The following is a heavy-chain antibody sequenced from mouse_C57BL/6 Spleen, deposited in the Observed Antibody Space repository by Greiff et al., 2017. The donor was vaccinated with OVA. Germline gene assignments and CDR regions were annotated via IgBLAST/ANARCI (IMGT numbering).Heavy chain of an antibody. J-gene: IGHJ2*01. D-gene: IGHD2-4*01. V-gene: IGHV1-72*01. Sequence: QVQLKRSGAELVKPGASVKLSCTASGFNIKDYYMHWVKQRPGRGLEWIGRIDPNSGGTKYNEKFKSKATLTVDKPSSTAYMQLSSLTSEDSAVYYCARYDYDVDFDYWGQGTTLTVSS. CDR3: ARYDYDVDFDY. CDR2: IDPNSGGT. CDR1: GFNIKDYY.